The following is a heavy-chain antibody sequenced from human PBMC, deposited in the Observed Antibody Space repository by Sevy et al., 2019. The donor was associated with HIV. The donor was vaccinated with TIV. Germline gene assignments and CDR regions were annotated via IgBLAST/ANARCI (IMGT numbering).Heavy chain of an antibody. CDR3: TRWSGAQSIFDY. V-gene: IGHV3-49*04. J-gene: IGHJ4*02. Sequence: GGSLRLSCTGSGFTFGDYGMNWVRQAPGKGLEWIAFFKSKGDGGTTDNAASVKGRFTISRDDSKNIVYLQMSNLKTEDTAVYYCTRWSGAQSIFDYWGQGALVTVSS. CDR2: FKSKGDGGTT. CDR1: GFTFGDYG. D-gene: IGHD1-26*01.